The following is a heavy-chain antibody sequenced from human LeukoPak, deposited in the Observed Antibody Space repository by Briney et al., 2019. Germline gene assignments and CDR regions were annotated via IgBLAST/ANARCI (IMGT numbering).Heavy chain of an antibody. V-gene: IGHV1-2*02. Sequence: GASVKVSCKASGYTFTGYYMHWVRQAPGQGLEWMGWINPNSGGTNYAQKFQGRVTMTRDTSISTAYMELSRLRSDDTAVYYCAILSKDDFWSGYYPYYFDYWGQGTLVTVSS. CDR3: AILSKDDFWSGYYPYYFDY. D-gene: IGHD3-3*01. J-gene: IGHJ4*02. CDR2: INPNSGGT. CDR1: GYTFTGYY.